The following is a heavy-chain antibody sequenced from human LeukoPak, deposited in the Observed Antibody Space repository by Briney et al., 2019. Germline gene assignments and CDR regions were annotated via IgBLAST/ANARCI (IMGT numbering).Heavy chain of an antibody. CDR3: ARERQKCGGDCYDY. CDR2: ITSSGRNV. CDR1: GFTFSSYE. D-gene: IGHD2-21*01. V-gene: IGHV3-48*03. J-gene: IGHJ4*02. Sequence: GGTLRLSCAASGFTFSSYEMNWVRQAPGKGLEWVSYITSSGRNVYYADSVKGRFTISRDNAKNSLYLQMNSLRAEDTAVYYCARERQKCGGDCYDYWGQGTLVTVSS.